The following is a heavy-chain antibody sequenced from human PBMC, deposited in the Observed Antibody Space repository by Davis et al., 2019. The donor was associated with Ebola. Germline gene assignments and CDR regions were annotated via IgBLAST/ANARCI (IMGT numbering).Heavy chain of an antibody. CDR2: VYYGGST. CDR3: ARSHSDWLLPFDY. V-gene: IGHV4-59*13. CDR1: GGSISGYY. D-gene: IGHD3-9*01. J-gene: IGHJ4*02. Sequence: SETLSLTCTVSGGSISGYYWSWIRQAPGKGLEWIGYVYYGGSTDYNPFLKSRVTMSVDTSKSQFSLNLRSVTAADTAVYYCARSHSDWLLPFDYWGQGTLATVSS.